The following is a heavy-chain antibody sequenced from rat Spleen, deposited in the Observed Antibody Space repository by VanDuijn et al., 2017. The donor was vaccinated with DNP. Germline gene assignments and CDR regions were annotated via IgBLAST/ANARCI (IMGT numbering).Heavy chain of an antibody. J-gene: IGHJ1*01. CDR2: ITSSGGST. CDR3: ARRGYKNSWYFDF. Sequence: EVQLVESGGDLVQPGRSLKLSCVASGFTFNKYWMTWIRQVPGKGLEWVAAITSSGGSTYYPDSVKGRFTVSRDNAKNTLYLQMNSLRSADTATYYCARRGYKNSWYFDFWGPGTMVTVSS. D-gene: IGHD1-4*01. V-gene: IGHV5-31*01. CDR1: GFTFNKYW.